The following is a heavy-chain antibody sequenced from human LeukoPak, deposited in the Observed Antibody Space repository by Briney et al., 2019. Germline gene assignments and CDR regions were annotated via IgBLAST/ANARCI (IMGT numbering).Heavy chain of an antibody. V-gene: IGHV3-30*18. CDR2: ISYDGSNK. CDR3: AKDLGVPAATNAFDI. Sequence: GRSLRLSCAASGFTFSSYGMHWVRQAPGKGLEWAAVISYDGSNKYYADSVKGRFTISRDNSKNTLYLQMNSLRAEDTAVYYCAKDLGVPAATNAFDIWGQGTMVTVSS. J-gene: IGHJ3*02. D-gene: IGHD2-2*01. CDR1: GFTFSSYG.